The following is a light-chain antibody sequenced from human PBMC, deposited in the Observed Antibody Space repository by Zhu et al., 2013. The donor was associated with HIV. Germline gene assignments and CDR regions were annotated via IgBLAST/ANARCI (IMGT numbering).Light chain of an antibody. J-gene: IGKJ4*01. V-gene: IGKV3-20*01. CDR2: GAS. CDR3: QQYDSSPLT. Sequence: EIVLTQSPGTPSLSPGERATLSCTASQSVSSSYLTWYQQRPGQAPRLLIFGASSRASGIPDRFSGSGSGTDFTLTISRLEPEDFAVYYCQQYDSSPLTFGGGTKVEI. CDR1: QSVSSSY.